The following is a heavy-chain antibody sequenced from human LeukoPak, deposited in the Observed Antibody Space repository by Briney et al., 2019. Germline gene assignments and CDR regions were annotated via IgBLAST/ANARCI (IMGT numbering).Heavy chain of an antibody. CDR1: GFTLSSYS. CDR2: ISSSSSYI. D-gene: IGHD2-2*01. V-gene: IGHV3-21*01. J-gene: IGHJ6*03. CDR3: ARSQGTNYYYYYMDV. Sequence: GGSLRLSCAASGFTLSSYSMNWVRQAPGKGLEWVSSISSSSSYIYYADSVKGRFTISRDNAKNSLYLQMNSLRAEDTAVYYCARSQGTNYYYYYMDVWGKGTTVTVSS.